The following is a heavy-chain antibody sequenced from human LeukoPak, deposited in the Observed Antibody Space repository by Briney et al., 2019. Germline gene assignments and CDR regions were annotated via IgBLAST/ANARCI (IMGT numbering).Heavy chain of an antibody. V-gene: IGHV3-53*01. CDR1: GFTVSSNY. Sequence: LSGGSLRLSCAASGFTVSSNYMSWVRQAPGKGLEWVSVIYSGGSTYYADSVKGRFTVSRDNSKNTLYLQMSSLRAEDTAVYYCAKDERNWNYNLASQTYDWGQGTLVTVSS. D-gene: IGHD1-7*01. CDR3: AKDERNWNYNLASQTYD. J-gene: IGHJ4*02. CDR2: IYSGGST.